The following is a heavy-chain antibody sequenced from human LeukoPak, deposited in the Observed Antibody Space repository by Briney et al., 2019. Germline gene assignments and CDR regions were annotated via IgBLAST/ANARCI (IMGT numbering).Heavy chain of an antibody. CDR1: GGSINGDH. J-gene: IGHJ3*02. CDR2: IYYSGNT. CDR3: ARRNDFDI. V-gene: IGHV4-59*08. Sequence: PSETLSLTCTVSGGSINGDHWNWIRQPPGKGLEWIGNIYYSGNTNYNPSLRSRVTISVDTSKNQFSLKLSSVTAADTAVYYCARRNDFDIWGQGTMVTVSS.